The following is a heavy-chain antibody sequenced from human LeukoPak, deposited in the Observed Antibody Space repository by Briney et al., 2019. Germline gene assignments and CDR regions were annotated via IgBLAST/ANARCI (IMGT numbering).Heavy chain of an antibody. Sequence: SETLSLTCTVSGDSISSTNYYWGWIRQPPGKGLEWIGSIYYSGSTNYNPSLKSRVTISVDTSKNQFSLKLSSVTAADTAVYYCARGKLGYCSGGSCYHRSPFRMDVWGKGTTVTVSS. CDR2: IYYSGST. CDR3: ARGKLGYCSGGSCYHRSPFRMDV. V-gene: IGHV4-39*07. J-gene: IGHJ6*04. CDR1: GDSISSTNYY. D-gene: IGHD2-15*01.